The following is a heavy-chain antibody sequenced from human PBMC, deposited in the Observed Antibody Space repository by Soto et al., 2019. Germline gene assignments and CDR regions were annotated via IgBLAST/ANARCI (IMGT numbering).Heavy chain of an antibody. CDR3: ATSIRTASYYYDSSGYYSGFDY. CDR2: FDPEDGET. J-gene: IGHJ4*02. CDR1: GYTLTELS. D-gene: IGHD3-22*01. V-gene: IGHV1-24*01. Sequence: ASVKVSCKVSGYTLTELSMHWVRQAPGKGLEWMGGFDPEDGETIYAQKFQGRVTMTEDTSTDTAYMELSSLRSEDTAVYYCATSIRTASYYYDSSGYYSGFDYWGQGTLVTVSS.